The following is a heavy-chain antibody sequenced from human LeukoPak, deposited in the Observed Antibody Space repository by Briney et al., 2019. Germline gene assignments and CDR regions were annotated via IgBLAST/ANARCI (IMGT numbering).Heavy chain of an antibody. D-gene: IGHD6-19*01. CDR3: ARDSPGYSSGWYHFDY. CDR1: GGSISGYY. CDR2: IYTSGST. J-gene: IGHJ4*02. V-gene: IGHV4-4*07. Sequence: ETLSLTCTVSGGSISGYYWSWIRQPAGKGLEWTGRIYTSGSTNYNPSLKSRVTMSVDTSKNQFSLKLSSVTAADTAVYYCARDSPGYSSGWYHFDYWGQGTLVTVSS.